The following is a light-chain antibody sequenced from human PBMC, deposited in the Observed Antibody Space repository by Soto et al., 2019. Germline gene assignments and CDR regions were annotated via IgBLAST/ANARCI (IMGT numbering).Light chain of an antibody. Sequence: IVMTQSPATLSVSPGERATLSCRASQSVSSNLAWYQQKPGQAPRLLIYDASTRATGVPARFSGSGSGTEFTLTISSLQSEDFAVYYWQQYNNWPPITFGKGTRLDSK. CDR1: QSVSSN. V-gene: IGKV3-15*01. CDR2: DAS. CDR3: QQYNNWPPIT. J-gene: IGKJ5*01.